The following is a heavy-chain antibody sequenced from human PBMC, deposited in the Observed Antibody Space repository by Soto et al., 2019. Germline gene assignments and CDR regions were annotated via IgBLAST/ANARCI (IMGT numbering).Heavy chain of an antibody. D-gene: IGHD3-3*01. CDR1: GFTFSSYG. Sequence: GGSLRLSCAASGFTFSSYGMHWVRQAPGKGLEWVAVIWYDGSNKYYADSVKGRFTISRDNSKNTLYLQMNSLRAEDTAVYYCARDPGDFWSGYYTPQLEGMDVWGQGTTVTVSS. CDR3: ARDPGDFWSGYYTPQLEGMDV. V-gene: IGHV3-33*01. CDR2: IWYDGSNK. J-gene: IGHJ6*02.